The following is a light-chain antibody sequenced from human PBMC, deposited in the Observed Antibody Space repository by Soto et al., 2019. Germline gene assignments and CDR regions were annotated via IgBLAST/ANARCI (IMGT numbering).Light chain of an antibody. J-gene: IGKJ3*01. V-gene: IGKV4-1*01. CDR2: WAS. CDR3: QQYYSTPLT. Sequence: DIVMTQSPDSLAVSLGERATINCKSSQSVLYSSNNKNYLAWYQQKPGQPTKLLIYWASTRESGVPDRFSGSGSGTDFTLTISSLLAEDAAVYYCQQYYSTPLTFGPGTTVDIK. CDR1: QSVLYSSNNKNY.